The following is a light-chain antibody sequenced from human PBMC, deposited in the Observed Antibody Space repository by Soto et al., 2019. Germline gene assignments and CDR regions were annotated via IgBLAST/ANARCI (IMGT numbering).Light chain of an antibody. CDR3: QQYNNWPPWT. CDR1: QSVGSN. CDR2: GAS. V-gene: IGKV3-15*01. Sequence: EIVMTQSPATLSASPGERATLSCRASQSVGSNLAWYQQKPGQAPRLLIYGASTRATGIPVRFSGSASGTEFTLTISSLQSEDFTVYYCQQYNNWPPWTFGQGTKVDTK. J-gene: IGKJ1*01.